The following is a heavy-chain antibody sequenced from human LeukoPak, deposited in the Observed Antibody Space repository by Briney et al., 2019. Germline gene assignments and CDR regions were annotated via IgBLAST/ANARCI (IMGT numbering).Heavy chain of an antibody. CDR2: IYYSGST. V-gene: IGHV4-39*01. CDR3: ARHGSSIVVVPMFDY. J-gene: IGHJ4*02. Sequence: SETLSLTCTVSGGSISSSSYYWGWIRQPPGKGLEWIGSIYYSGSTYYNPSLKSRVTISVDTSKNQFSLKLSSVTAADTAVYYCARHGSSIVVVPMFDYWGQGTLVTVSS. CDR1: GGSISSSSYY. D-gene: IGHD3-22*01.